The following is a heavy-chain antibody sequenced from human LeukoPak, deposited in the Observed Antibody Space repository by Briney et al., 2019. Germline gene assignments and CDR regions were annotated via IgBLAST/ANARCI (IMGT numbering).Heavy chain of an antibody. J-gene: IGHJ5*02. CDR1: GYTFTGYY. CDR2: INPNSGGT. D-gene: IGHD1-20*01. V-gene: IGHV1-2*02. Sequence: ASVKVSCKASGYTFTGYYMHWVRQAPGQGLEWMGWINPNSGGTNYAQKFQGRVTMTRDTSICTAYMELSRLRSDDTAVYYCARGRYNWKYENWFDPWGQGTLVTVSS. CDR3: ARGRYNWKYENWFDP.